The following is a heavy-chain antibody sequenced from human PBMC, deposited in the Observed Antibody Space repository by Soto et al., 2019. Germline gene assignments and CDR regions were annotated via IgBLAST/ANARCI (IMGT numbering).Heavy chain of an antibody. V-gene: IGHV3-23*01. CDR2: ISASGGSR. J-gene: IGHJ4*02. Sequence: EVHLLESGGDLVRPGGSLRLSCAASGFTFGTYAMSWVRQAPGKGLEWVSGISASGGSRYYADSVKGRFTISRDNSKNTLYLRMNSLRAEDPAVYYCAKDREEYLPPTFDYWGQGTLVTVSS. D-gene: IGHD1-26*01. CDR3: AKDREEYLPPTFDY. CDR1: GFTFGTYA.